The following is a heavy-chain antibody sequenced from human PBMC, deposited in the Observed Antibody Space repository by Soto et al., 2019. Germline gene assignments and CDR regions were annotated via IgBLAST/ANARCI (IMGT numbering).Heavy chain of an antibody. CDR3: ARGADGVYDSSGYYYFDY. Sequence: QVQLVQSGAEVKKPGSSVKVSCKASGGTFSSYAISWVRQAPGQGLEWMGGIIPIFGTANYAQKFQGRVTITADESTSTAYMELSSLRSEDTAVYYCARGADGVYDSSGYYYFDYWGQGTLVTVSS. CDR2: IIPIFGTA. J-gene: IGHJ4*02. CDR1: GGTFSSYA. V-gene: IGHV1-69*01. D-gene: IGHD3-22*01.